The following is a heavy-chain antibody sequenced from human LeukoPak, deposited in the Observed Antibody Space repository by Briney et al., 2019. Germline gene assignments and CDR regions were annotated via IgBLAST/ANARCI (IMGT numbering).Heavy chain of an antibody. CDR1: GGSFSGYY. Sequence: SETLSLTCAVYGGSFSGYYWSWIRQPPGKGLEWIGEINHSGSTNYNPSLKSRVTISVDTSKSQFSLKLSSVTAADTAVYYCARGGVATIDDWGQGTLVTVSS. CDR3: ARGGVATIDD. J-gene: IGHJ4*02. D-gene: IGHD5-12*01. CDR2: INHSGST. V-gene: IGHV4-34*01.